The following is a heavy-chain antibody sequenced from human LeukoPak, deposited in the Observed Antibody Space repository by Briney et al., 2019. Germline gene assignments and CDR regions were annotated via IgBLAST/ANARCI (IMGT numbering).Heavy chain of an antibody. CDR3: ARLQWLDYCGMDV. Sequence: PSETLSLTCTVSGGSISSYYWSWIRQPPGKGLEWIGYIYYSGSTNYNPSLKSRVTISVDTSKNQFSLKLSSVTAADPAVYYCARLQWLDYCGMDVWGQGTTVTVCS. V-gene: IGHV4-59*08. D-gene: IGHD6-19*01. CDR2: IYYSGST. CDR1: GGSISSYY. J-gene: IGHJ6*02.